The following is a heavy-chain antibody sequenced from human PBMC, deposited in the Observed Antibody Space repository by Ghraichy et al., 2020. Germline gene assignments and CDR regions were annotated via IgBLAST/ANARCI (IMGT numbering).Heavy chain of an antibody. V-gene: IGHV3-33*01. CDR2: IWYDGSNK. CDR1: GFTFSSYG. D-gene: IGHD3-3*01. Sequence: GGSLRLSCAASGFTFSSYGMHWVRQAPGKGLEWVAVIWYDGSNKYYADSVKGRFTISRDNSKNTLYLQMNSLRAEDTAVYYCAREGRYDFWSGYDSGNDAFDIWGQGTMVTVSS. J-gene: IGHJ3*02. CDR3: AREGRYDFWSGYDSGNDAFDI.